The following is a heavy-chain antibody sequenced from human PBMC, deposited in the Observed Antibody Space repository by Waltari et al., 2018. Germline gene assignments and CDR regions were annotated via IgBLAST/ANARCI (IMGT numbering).Heavy chain of an antibody. J-gene: IGHJ3*02. CDR1: GFTFISYS. Sequence: EVQLVASGGGLVQPGGSLRLSCAASGFTFISYSMSCVRSAPGKGLEWVSAISGSSGSTYYEDCVKGRLTISRDNSKKTLYLQMNSLRAEDTGVYYCAKKKTTDLSDDFDIWGQGTMVTVSS. CDR2: ISGSSGST. V-gene: IGHV3-23*04. D-gene: IGHD1-7*01. CDR3: AKKKTTDLSDDFDI.